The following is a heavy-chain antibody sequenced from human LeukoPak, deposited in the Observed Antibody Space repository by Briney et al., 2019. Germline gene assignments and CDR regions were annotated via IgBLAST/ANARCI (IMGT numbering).Heavy chain of an antibody. Sequence: GESLKISCKGPGYSFTSYWIGWVRQMPGNGLEWMGIIYPGDSDTRYSPSFQGQVTISADKSISTAYLQWSSLKASDTAMYYCARLITMVRGVKDDWGQGTLVTVSS. CDR3: ARLITMVRGVKDD. D-gene: IGHD3-10*01. CDR2: IYPGDSDT. J-gene: IGHJ4*02. CDR1: GYSFTSYW. V-gene: IGHV5-51*01.